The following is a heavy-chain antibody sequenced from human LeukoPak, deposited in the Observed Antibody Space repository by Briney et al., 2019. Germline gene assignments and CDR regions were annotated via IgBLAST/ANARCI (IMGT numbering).Heavy chain of an antibody. V-gene: IGHV4-39*07. J-gene: IGHJ4*02. CDR1: GVSISSSNSY. CDR3: ARDFTDSSSSDY. CDR2: IYYSGST. Sequence: SETLSLTRTVSGVSISSSNSYWGWIRQPPGKGLEWIGSIYYSGSTYYNPSLKSRVTISVDTSKNQFSLKLSSVTAADTAVYYCARDFTDSSSSDYWGQGTLVTVSS. D-gene: IGHD6-13*01.